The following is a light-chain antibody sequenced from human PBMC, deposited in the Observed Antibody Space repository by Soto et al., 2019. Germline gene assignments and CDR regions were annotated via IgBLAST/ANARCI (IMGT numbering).Light chain of an antibody. CDR1: SSDVDGCKF. CDR2: EVT. V-gene: IGLV2-8*01. Sequence: QSALTQPPSASGSPGQSVTISCTGTSSDVDGCKFVSWYQQHPGKAPKLLIYEVTKRPSGVPDRFSGSKSGNTASLTVSGLQAEDEADYYCTSYGGRDNLIFGGGTQLTVL. J-gene: IGLJ2*01. CDR3: TSYGGRDNLI.